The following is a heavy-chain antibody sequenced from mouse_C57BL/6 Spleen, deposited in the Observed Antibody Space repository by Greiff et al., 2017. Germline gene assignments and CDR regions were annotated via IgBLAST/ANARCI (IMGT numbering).Heavy chain of an antibody. CDR3: ARLTTVVDYAMDY. CDR2: ISSGGSYT. Sequence: EVKLVESGGDLVQPGGSLKLSCAASGFTFSSYGMSWVRQTPDKRLEWVATISSGGSYTYYPDSVKGRFTISRDNAKNTLYLQMSSLKSEDTAMYYCARLTTVVDYAMDYWGQGTSVTVSS. V-gene: IGHV5-6*01. D-gene: IGHD1-1*01. J-gene: IGHJ4*01. CDR1: GFTFSSYG.